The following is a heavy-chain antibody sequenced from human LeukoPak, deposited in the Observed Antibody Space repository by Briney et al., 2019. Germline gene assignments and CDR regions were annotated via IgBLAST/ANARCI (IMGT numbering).Heavy chain of an antibody. D-gene: IGHD1-26*01. CDR3: ARMVGATPNYYFDY. V-gene: IGHV3-21*01. CDR1: GFTFSSYA. J-gene: IGHJ4*02. CDR2: ISSSSSYI. Sequence: GGSLRLSCAASGFTFSSYAMSWVRQAPGKGLEWVSSISSSSSYIYYADSVKGRFTISRDNAKNSLYLQMNGLRAEDTAVYYCARMVGATPNYYFDYXGQGTLVTVS.